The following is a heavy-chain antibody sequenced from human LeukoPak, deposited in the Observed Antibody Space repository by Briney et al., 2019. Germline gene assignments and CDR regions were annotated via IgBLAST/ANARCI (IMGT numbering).Heavy chain of an antibody. J-gene: IGHJ4*02. Sequence: SQTLSLTCAISGDSVSSNSAAWNWIRQSPSRGLEWLGRTYYRSKWYNDYAVSVKSRITINPDTSKNQFSLQLNSVTPEDTAVYYCARREDYYDILTGYYKGVFDYWGQGTLVTVSS. CDR3: ARREDYYDILTGYYKGVFDY. V-gene: IGHV6-1*01. D-gene: IGHD3-9*01. CDR1: GDSVSSNSAA. CDR2: TYYRSKWYN.